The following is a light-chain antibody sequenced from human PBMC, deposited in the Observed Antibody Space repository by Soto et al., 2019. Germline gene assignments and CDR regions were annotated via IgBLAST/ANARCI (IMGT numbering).Light chain of an antibody. CDR2: GAS. CDR3: QQYGSSPIT. V-gene: IGKV3-20*01. CDR1: QRVSNNF. J-gene: IGKJ4*01. Sequence: EIVLTQSPGTLSLSQWERATLSCRASQRVSNNFLAWYQQKPGQAPRLLIYGASIRDTGIPDRFSGSGSGTDFTLTISRLEPDDFAVFHCQQYGSSPITFGGGTKVEIK.